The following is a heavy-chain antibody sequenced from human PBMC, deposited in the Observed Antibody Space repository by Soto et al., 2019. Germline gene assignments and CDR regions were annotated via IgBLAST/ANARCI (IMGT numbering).Heavy chain of an antibody. CDR3: ARGAYGYYYYYGMDV. CDR1: GYTFTSYD. CDR2: MKPNSGNT. V-gene: IGHV1-8*01. Sequence: ASVKVSCKASGYTFTSYDINWVRQATGQGLEWMGWMKPNSGNTGYAQKFQGRVTMTRNTSISTAYMELSSLRSEDTAVYYCARGAYGYYYYYGMDVWGQGTTVTSP. J-gene: IGHJ6*02. D-gene: IGHD2-8*01.